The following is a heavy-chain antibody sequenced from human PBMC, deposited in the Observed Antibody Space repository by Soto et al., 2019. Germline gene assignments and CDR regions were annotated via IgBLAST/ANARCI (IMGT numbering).Heavy chain of an antibody. CDR3: ARYYFDSSGYSNWFDP. D-gene: IGHD3-22*01. J-gene: IGHJ5*02. V-gene: IGHV4-31*11. CDR2: IHYSGRT. Sequence: QVQLQESGPGLVKPSQTLSLTCAVSGGSITSGAYYWTWIRQHPGKGLEWIAYIHYSGRTYYNPSLKSRVTRSVDTSNNQFSLKLSSVTAADTAVYYCARYYFDSSGYSNWFDPWGQGTLVTVSS. CDR1: GGSITSGAYY.